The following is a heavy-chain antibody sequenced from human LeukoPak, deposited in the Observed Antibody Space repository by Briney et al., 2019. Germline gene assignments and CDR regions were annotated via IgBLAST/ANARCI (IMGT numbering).Heavy chain of an antibody. V-gene: IGHV4-61*02. CDR3: ARSQGRLGYSGYDWDY. J-gene: IGHJ4*02. D-gene: IGHD5-12*01. CDR2: IYTSGST. Sequence: SETLSLTCTVSGGSISSGSYYWSWIRQPAGKGLEWIGRIYTSGSTNYNPSLKSRVTISVDTSKNQFSLKLSSVTAADTAVYYCARSQGRLGYSGYDWDYWGQGTLVTVSS. CDR1: GGSISSGSYY.